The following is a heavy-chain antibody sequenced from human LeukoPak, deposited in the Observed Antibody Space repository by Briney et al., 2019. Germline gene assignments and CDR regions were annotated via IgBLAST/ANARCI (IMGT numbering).Heavy chain of an antibody. CDR2: IYSGGST. J-gene: IGHJ4*02. CDR3: ARGIYSGSAYPAPFDY. V-gene: IGHV3-53*01. CDR1: EITASEIS. Sequence: GPTLMNSFKLSEITASEISISLILQAPGKRLDSNSVIYSGGSTYNADSVKGRFTISRDTSKNTLYLQMNSLRAEDAAVYYCARGIYSGSAYPAPFDYWGQGTLVTVSS. D-gene: IGHD3-22*01.